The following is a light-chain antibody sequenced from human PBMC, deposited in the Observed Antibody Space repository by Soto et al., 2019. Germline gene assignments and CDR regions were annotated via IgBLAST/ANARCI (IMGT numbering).Light chain of an antibody. V-gene: IGKV1-5*03. CDR3: QQYNDYSRT. J-gene: IGKJ1*01. CDR2: KAS. Sequence: DIQMTQSPSTLSASVGDIVTITCRASQSISSWLAWYQQKPGKAPKLLIYKASSLESGVPSRFSGSGSGTEFTLTISSLQPDDFATYYCQQYNDYSRTFGQGTKVEIK. CDR1: QSISSW.